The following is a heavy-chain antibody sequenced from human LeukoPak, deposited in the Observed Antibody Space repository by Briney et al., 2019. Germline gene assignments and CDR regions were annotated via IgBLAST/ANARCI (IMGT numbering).Heavy chain of an antibody. CDR2: INPYSSNT. CDR1: GYTFTSYA. CDR3: ARDLTGDYVFDY. V-gene: IGHV1-18*01. D-gene: IGHD4-17*01. Sequence: ASVKVSCKASGYTFTSYAITWVRQAPGQGLEWMGWINPYSSNTNYAQKLQGRVTMTTDTSTSTAYMELRSLRSDDTAVYYCARDLTGDYVFDYWGQGTQVTVSS. J-gene: IGHJ4*02.